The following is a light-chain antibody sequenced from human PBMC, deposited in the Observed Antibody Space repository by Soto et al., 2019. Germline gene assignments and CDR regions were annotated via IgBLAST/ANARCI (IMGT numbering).Light chain of an antibody. CDR3: SSFTSTSPLAV. CDR2: GVS. Sequence: QSALTQPASVSGSPGQSITISCTGTSSDIGAYNFVSWYQQSPGKAPQLVIYGVSNRPSGVSYRFSGSKSGNTASLTISGLQAEDEGDYYCSSFTSTSPLAVFGPGTKLTV. J-gene: IGLJ1*01. CDR1: SSDIGAYNF. V-gene: IGLV2-14*01.